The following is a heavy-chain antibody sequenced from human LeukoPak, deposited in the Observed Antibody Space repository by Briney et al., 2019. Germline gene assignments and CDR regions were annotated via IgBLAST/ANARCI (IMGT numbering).Heavy chain of an antibody. CDR1: GFTFSSYD. J-gene: IGHJ3*02. V-gene: IGHV3-13*01. CDR2: IGTAGDT. CDR3: ARDGDIVATPGTLDI. Sequence: GGSLRLSCAASGFTFSSYDMHWVRQATGEGLEWVSAIGTAGDTYYPGSVKGRFTISRENAKNSLYLQMNSLRAGDTAVYYCARDGDIVATPGTLDIWGQGTMVTVSS. D-gene: IGHD5-12*01.